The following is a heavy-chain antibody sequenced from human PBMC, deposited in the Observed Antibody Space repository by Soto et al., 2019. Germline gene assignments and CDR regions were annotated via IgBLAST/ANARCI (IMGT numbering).Heavy chain of an antibody. D-gene: IGHD6-25*01. J-gene: IGHJ5*02. CDR2: IFYGGTT. V-gene: IGHV4-30-4*01. CDR3: ARGGDGYSP. CDR1: GGSISSGGYS. Sequence: SETLSLTCAVSGGSISSGGYSWSWIRQPPGKGLEWIGYIFYGGTTHYNPSLKSRLTISLDTSTNQFSLKLRSVTAADTAVYYCARGGDGYSPWGQGTLVTVSS.